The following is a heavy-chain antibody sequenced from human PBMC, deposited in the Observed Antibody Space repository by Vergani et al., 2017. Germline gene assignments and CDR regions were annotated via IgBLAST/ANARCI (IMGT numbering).Heavy chain of an antibody. CDR3: VRTEYCTGIACNTRFDS. CDR1: GFSFNTYC. Sequence: EVQLVESGGGSVQSGGSLRLSCVASGFSFNTYCMHWVRQVPGKGLMWVAGIDEYETKATYGDFGTGRFTISRDNAKNTVFLQMNNLRADDAGVYYCVRTEYCTGIACNTRFDSWGQGALVTVS. CDR2: IDEYETKA. D-gene: IGHD2-8*02. V-gene: IGHV3-74*03. J-gene: IGHJ5*01.